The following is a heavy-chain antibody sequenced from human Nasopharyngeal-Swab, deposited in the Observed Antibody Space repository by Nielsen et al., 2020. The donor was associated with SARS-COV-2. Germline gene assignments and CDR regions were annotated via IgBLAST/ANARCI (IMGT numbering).Heavy chain of an antibody. V-gene: IGHV3-23*01. Sequence: GESLKISCAASGFTFNNYNFNWVRQAPGKGLEWVSSISGSGGSRYYADSVKGRFTISRDNSKNTLYLQMNNLRAEDTAVYYCARDHKNWNFPNWFDPWGQGTLVTVSS. CDR2: ISGSGGSR. CDR3: ARDHKNWNFPNWFDP. CDR1: GFTFNNYN. D-gene: IGHD1-7*01. J-gene: IGHJ5*01.